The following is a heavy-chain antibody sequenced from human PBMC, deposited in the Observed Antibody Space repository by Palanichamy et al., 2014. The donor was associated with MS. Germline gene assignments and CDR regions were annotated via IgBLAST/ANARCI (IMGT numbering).Heavy chain of an antibody. CDR1: GGSISSGSYY. Sequence: QVQLQESGPGLVKPSQTLSLTCTVSGGSISSGSYYWSWIRQPAGKGLEWIGRIYTSGSTNYNPSLKSRVTISVDTSKNQFSLKLSSVTAADTAVYYCARGYSSGWAYNWFDPWGQGTLVTVSS. J-gene: IGHJ5*02. D-gene: IGHD6-19*01. CDR2: IYTSGST. V-gene: IGHV4-61*02. CDR3: ARGYSSGWAYNWFDP.